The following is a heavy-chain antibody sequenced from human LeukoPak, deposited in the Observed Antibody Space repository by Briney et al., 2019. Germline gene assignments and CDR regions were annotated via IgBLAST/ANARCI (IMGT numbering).Heavy chain of an antibody. J-gene: IGHJ4*02. V-gene: IGHV4-59*12. Sequence: SETLSLTCTVSGGSISSYYWSWIRQPPGKGLEWIGYIYYSGSTYYNPSLKSRVTISVDTSKNQFSLKVSSVTAADTAVYYCARSPDGYNLDYWGQGTLVTVSS. CDR2: IYYSGST. CDR1: GGSISSYY. D-gene: IGHD5-24*01. CDR3: ARSPDGYNLDY.